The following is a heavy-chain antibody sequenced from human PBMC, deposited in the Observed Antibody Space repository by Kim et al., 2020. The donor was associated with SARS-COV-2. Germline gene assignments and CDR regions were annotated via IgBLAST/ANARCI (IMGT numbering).Heavy chain of an antibody. Sequence: GGSLRLSCAASGFTVSSNYMSWVRQAPGKGLEWVSVIYSGGSTYYDDYVKDRFTISSNNSKNTRYLQMNSLRAEDTAVYYCARDHQRLPTYWGQGTLVTVSS. J-gene: IGHJ4*02. CDR3: ARDHQRLPTY. CDR1: GFTVSSNY. D-gene: IGHD6-25*01. V-gene: IGHV3-53*04. CDR2: IYSGGST.